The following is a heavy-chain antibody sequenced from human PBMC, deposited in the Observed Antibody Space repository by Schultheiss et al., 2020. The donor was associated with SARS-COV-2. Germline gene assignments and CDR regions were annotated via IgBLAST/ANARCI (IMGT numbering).Heavy chain of an antibody. CDR1: GGSISSGGYS. CDR3: ARAVDYGGPNNWFDP. CDR2: IYYSGST. Sequence: SQTLSLTCAVSGGSISSGGYSWSWIRQPPGKGLEWIGYIYYSGSTYYNPSLKSRVTISVDTSKNQFSLKLSSVTAADTAVYYCARAVDYGGPNNWFDPWGQGTLVTVSS. D-gene: IGHD4-23*01. J-gene: IGHJ5*02. V-gene: IGHV4-30-4*07.